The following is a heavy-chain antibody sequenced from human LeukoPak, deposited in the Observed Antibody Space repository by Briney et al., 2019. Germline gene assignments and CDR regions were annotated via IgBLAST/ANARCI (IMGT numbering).Heavy chain of an antibody. CDR1: GFTFSSYG. CDR2: ISYDGSNK. Sequence: PGRSLRLSCAASGFTFSSYGMHWVRQAPGKGLEWVAVISYDGSNKYYADSVKGRFTIYRDNSKNTLYLQMNSLRAEDTAVYYCAKGRSITTVVTPSDYWGQGTLVTVSS. D-gene: IGHD4-23*01. V-gene: IGHV3-30*18. J-gene: IGHJ4*02. CDR3: AKGRSITTVVTPSDY.